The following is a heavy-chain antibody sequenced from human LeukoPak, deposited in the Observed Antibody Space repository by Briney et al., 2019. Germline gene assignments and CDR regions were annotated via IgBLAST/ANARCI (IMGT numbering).Heavy chain of an antibody. J-gene: IGHJ4*02. D-gene: IGHD2-2*01. CDR3: ASHADCSSTSCYVH. Sequence: GGSLRLSCAASGFTFSDYGMVWVRQAPGKGLEWVAFIRYDGSIKYYTDSVKDRFTVSRDNSRNTLYLQMNSLRDEDTAVYYCASHADCSSTSCYVHWGQGTLVTVSS. V-gene: IGHV3-30*02. CDR2: IRYDGSIK. CDR1: GFTFSDYG.